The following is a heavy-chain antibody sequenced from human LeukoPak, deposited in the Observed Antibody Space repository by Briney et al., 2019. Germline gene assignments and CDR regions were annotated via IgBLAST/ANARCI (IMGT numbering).Heavy chain of an antibody. Sequence: SETLSLTCTVSGGSISSYYWSWIRQPPGKGLEWIGYIYHSGSTNYNPSLKSRVTISVDTSKNQFSLKLSSVTAADTAVYYCARGQNLYYDILTGYYYYYGMDVWGQGTTVTVSS. V-gene: IGHV4-59*01. CDR1: GGSISSYY. CDR2: IYHSGST. CDR3: ARGQNLYYDILTGYYYYYGMDV. J-gene: IGHJ6*02. D-gene: IGHD3-9*01.